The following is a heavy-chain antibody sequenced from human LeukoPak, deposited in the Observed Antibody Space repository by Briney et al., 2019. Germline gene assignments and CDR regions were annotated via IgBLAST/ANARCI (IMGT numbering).Heavy chain of an antibody. CDR3: ARLRTYGYYYYDMDV. J-gene: IGHJ6*02. Sequence: GGSLRLSCAASRFTFSSYAMSWVRQAPGKGLEWVAVISYDGSNKYYADSVKGRFTISRDNSKNTLYLQMNSLRAEDTAVYYCARLRTYGYYYYDMDVWGQGTTVTVSS. CDR1: RFTFSSYA. V-gene: IGHV3-30*03. CDR2: ISYDGSNK. D-gene: IGHD3-16*01.